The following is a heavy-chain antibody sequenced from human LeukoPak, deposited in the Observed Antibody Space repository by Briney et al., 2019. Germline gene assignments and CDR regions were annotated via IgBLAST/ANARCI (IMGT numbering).Heavy chain of an antibody. J-gene: IGHJ4*02. CDR3: ARGSGYSYVDY. CDR2: IGTAGDI. Sequence: GGSLRLSCAASGFTFSSYDMHWVRQATGKGLEWVSGIGTAGDIYYSGSVKGRFTISRENAKNSLYPQMNSLRAGDTAVYYCARGSGYSYVDYRGQGTLVTVSS. CDR1: GFTFSSYD. V-gene: IGHV3-13*01. D-gene: IGHD5-18*01.